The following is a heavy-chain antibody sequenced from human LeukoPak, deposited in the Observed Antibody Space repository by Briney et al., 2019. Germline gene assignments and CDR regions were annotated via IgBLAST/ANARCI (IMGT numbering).Heavy chain of an antibody. CDR1: GGTFSSYG. CDR2: IIPILGIA. D-gene: IGHD5-18*01. CDR3: ARHRLDTAMGYFDY. J-gene: IGHJ4*02. Sequence: SVKVSCKASGGTFSSYGISWVRQAPGQGLEWMGRIIPILGIANYAQKFQGRVTITADKSTSTAYMELSSLRSEDTAVYYCARHRLDTAMGYFDYWGQGTLVTVSS. V-gene: IGHV1-69*04.